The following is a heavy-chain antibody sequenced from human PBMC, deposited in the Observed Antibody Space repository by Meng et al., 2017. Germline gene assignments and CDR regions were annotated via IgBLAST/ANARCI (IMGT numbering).Heavy chain of an antibody. CDR3: ARDEDISAAGKLFGDY. D-gene: IGHD6-13*01. J-gene: IGHJ4*02. Sequence: GHSGAEVKKPGASVKVTCKASGYTCPDYWLHWVRRAPGPGLEWMGRINPKSGATHYAQRFQGRVTMTGDTSISTAYMELSGLRSDDTAMYYCARDEDISAAGKLFGDYWGQGTLVTVSS. CDR2: INPKSGAT. V-gene: IGHV1-2*06. CDR1: GYTCPDYW.